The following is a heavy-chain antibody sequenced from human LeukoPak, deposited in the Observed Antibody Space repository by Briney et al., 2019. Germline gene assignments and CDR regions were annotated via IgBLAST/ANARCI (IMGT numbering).Heavy chain of an antibody. CDR2: ISSSSSTI. CDR1: GFPFRSHR. V-gene: IGHV3-48*01. CDR3: ARGAYYYED. D-gene: IGHD3-22*01. Sequence: GALKLFCATLGFPFRSHRKDLVRQGSGEGLEWVSYISSSSSTIYYADSVKGRFTISRDNAKNSLYLQMNSLRAEDTAVYYCARGAYYYEDWGQGTLVTVSS. J-gene: IGHJ4*02.